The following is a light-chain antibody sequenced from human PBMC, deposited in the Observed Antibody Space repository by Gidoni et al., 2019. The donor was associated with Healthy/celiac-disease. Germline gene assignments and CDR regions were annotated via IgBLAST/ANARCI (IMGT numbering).Light chain of an antibody. CDR2: AAS. J-gene: IGKJ2*01. CDR3: QQSYSTPRYT. CDR1: QSISSY. Sequence: IQLTQSPSSLSASVGDRVTITCRASQSISSYLNWYQQKPGKAPKLLIYAASSLQSGVPSRFSGSGSGTDFTLTISSLQPEDFATYYCQQSYSTPRYTFXQXTKLXIK. V-gene: IGKV1-39*01.